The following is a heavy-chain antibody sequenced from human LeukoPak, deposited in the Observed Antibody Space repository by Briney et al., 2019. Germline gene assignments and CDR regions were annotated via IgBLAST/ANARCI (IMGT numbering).Heavy chain of an antibody. Sequence: GGSLRLSCAASGLIFSGSAMHWVRQAPGKGLEWVGRIRSKSDGGTTDYAAPVKGRFTISRDDSKNTLYLQMNSLKSEDTALYYCTTELSMDVWGQGTTVTVSS. J-gene: IGHJ6*02. CDR1: GLIFSGSA. V-gene: IGHV3-15*01. CDR3: TTELSMDV. CDR2: IRSKSDGGTT.